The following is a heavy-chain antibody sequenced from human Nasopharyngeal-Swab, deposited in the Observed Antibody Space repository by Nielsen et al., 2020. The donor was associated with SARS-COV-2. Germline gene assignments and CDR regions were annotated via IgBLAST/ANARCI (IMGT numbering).Heavy chain of an antibody. J-gene: IGHJ3*02. CDR2: IYWDDDK. Sequence: SGPTLVKPTQTLTLTCTFSGFSLRTSGVGVGWIRQPPGKALEWLALIYWDDDKRYSPSLKSRLTITKDTSKNQVVLTMTNMDPVDTATYYCAHRKYYYGSGTLSNAFDIWGQGTMVTVSS. D-gene: IGHD3-10*01. V-gene: IGHV2-5*02. CDR3: AHRKYYYGSGTLSNAFDI. CDR1: GFSLRTSGVG.